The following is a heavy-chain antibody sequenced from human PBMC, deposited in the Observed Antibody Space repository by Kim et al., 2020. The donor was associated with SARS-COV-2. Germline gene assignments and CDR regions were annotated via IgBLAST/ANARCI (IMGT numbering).Heavy chain of an antibody. J-gene: IGHJ1*01. CDR1: GYTFTSYA. CDR3: ASPVGGYDILTGYSNIAEYFQH. V-gene: IGHV1-3*01. D-gene: IGHD3-9*01. CDR2: INAGNGNT. Sequence: ASVKVSCKASGYTFTSYAMHWVRQAPGQRLEWMGWINAGNGNTKYSQKFQGRVTITRDTSASTAYMELSSLRSEDTAVYYCASPVGGYDILTGYSNIAEYFQHWGQGTLVTVSS.